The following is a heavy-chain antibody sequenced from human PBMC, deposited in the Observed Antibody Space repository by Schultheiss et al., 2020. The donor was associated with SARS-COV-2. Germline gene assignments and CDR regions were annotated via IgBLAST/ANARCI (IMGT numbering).Heavy chain of an antibody. CDR1: GFTFSSYA. Sequence: GESLKISCAASGFTFSSYAMHWVRQAPGKGLEWVAVISYDGSNKYYADSVKGRFTISRDNSKNTLYLQMNSLRAEDTAVYYCARDSTAAGTISFRFDPWGQGTLVTVSS. V-gene: IGHV3-30-3*01. CDR2: ISYDGSNK. CDR3: ARDSTAAGTISFRFDP. J-gene: IGHJ5*02. D-gene: IGHD6-13*01.